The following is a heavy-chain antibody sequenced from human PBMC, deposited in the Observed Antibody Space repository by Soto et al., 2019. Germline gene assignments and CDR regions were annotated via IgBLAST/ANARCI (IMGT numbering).Heavy chain of an antibody. CDR2: ISGNGDSA. CDR1: GFTFRDYA. Sequence: VQLLESGGGLVQPGGSLRLSCAASGFTFRDYAMNWVRLSPGKGLEWVSDISGNGDSARHADSVKGRFTISRDNSRNTLYLQMNSLRVDDTAVYYCGKARRGSGWSVCNFWGQGTLVTVSS. J-gene: IGHJ4*02. D-gene: IGHD6-19*01. CDR3: GKARRGSGWSVCNF. V-gene: IGHV3-23*01.